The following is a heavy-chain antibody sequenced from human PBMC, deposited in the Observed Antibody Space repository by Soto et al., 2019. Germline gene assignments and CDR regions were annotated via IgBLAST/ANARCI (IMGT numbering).Heavy chain of an antibody. V-gene: IGHV4-34*01. CDR1: GGSFSGYY. CDR2: INHSGST. J-gene: IGHJ6*03. CDR3: ARGRGKDYYYYYYMDV. D-gene: IGHD3-10*01. Sequence: SVTLSVTCAVYGGSFSGYYWSWIRQPPGKGLEWIGEINHSGSTNYNPSLKSRVTISVDTSKNQFSLKLSSVTAADTAVYYCARGRGKDYYYYYYMDVWGKGTTVPSP.